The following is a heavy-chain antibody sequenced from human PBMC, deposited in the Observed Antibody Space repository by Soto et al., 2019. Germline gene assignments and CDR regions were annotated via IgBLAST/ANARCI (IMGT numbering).Heavy chain of an antibody. J-gene: IGHJ6*03. CDR3: ARGGADFWSGYFAPYYYYMDV. V-gene: IGHV4-31*03. CDR2: IYYSGST. CDR1: GGSISSGGYY. D-gene: IGHD3-3*01. Sequence: QVQLQESGPGLVKPSQTLSLTCTVSGGSISSGGYYWSWIRQHPGKGLEWIGYIYYSGSTYYNPSLKSRVTISVDTSKNQFSLKLSSVTAADTAVYYCARGGADFWSGYFAPYYYYMDVWGKGTTVTVSS.